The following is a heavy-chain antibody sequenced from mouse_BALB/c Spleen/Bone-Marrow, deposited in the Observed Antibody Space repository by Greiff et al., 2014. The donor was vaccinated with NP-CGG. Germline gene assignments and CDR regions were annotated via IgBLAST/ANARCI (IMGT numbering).Heavy chain of an antibody. J-gene: IGHJ4*01. CDR3: ARALYYYGSSYYAMDY. V-gene: IGHV2-9*02. CDR1: GFSLTSYG. CDR2: IWAGGTT. Sequence: VQVVESGPGLVAPSQSLSIACTVSGFSLTSYGVHWVRQPPGKGLEWLGAIWAGGTTDYNSALMSRLSSSKDNSKNQVFIKMNSLQSDDTAMYYCARALYYYGSSYYAMDYWGQGTSVIVSS. D-gene: IGHD1-1*01.